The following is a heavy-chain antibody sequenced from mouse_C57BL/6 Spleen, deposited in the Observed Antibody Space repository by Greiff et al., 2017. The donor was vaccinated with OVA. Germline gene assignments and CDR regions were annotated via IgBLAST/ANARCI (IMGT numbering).Heavy chain of an antibody. J-gene: IGHJ4*01. CDR1: GYTFTDYN. CDR3: ARQPSGYAMDY. Sequence: VHVKQSGPELVKPGASVKIPCKASGYTFTDYNMDWVKQSHGKSLEWIGDINPNNGDTNYNGKFKGKATLTADKSSSTAYMQLSSLTSEDSAVYFCARQPSGYAMDYWGQGTSVTVSS. V-gene: IGHV1-18*01. D-gene: IGHD3-1*01. CDR2: INPNNGDT.